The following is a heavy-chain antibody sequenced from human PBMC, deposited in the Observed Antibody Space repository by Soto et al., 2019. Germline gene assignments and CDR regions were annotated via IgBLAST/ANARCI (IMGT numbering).Heavy chain of an antibody. CDR3: VRGNTSMVTPLLDY. CDR2: IYHSGET. V-gene: IGHV4-4*02. CDR1: GVSIISDNW. J-gene: IGHJ4*02. D-gene: IGHD5-18*01. Sequence: QVQLQESGPGLVKPSGTLSLSCAVSGVSIISDNWWTWVRQTPGKGLEWIGHIYHSGETNYNPSLQYRVSMSVDTSKNLFSLKLTSVAAADTAVYYCVRGNTSMVTPLLDYWGQGSQVTVSA.